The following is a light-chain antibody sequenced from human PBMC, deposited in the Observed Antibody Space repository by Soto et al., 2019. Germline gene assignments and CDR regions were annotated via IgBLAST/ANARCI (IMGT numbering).Light chain of an antibody. Sequence: QSVLTQAASVSGAPGQSITISCTGTSSDVGYYNLVSWYQQHPGKAPKLMIYEVSKRPSGFSNRFSGSKSGNTASLTISGLQAEDEADYYCCSYAGSSTHYVFGTGTKVTVL. J-gene: IGLJ1*01. CDR2: EVS. CDR1: SSDVGYYNL. CDR3: CSYAGSSTHYV. V-gene: IGLV2-23*02.